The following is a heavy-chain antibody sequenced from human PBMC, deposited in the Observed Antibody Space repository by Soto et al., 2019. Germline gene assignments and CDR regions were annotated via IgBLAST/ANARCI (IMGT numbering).Heavy chain of an antibody. Sequence: GGSLRLSCAASGFTFISYAMSWVRQAPGKGLEWVSAISGSGGSTYYADSVKGRFTISRDNSKNTLYLQMNSLRAEDTAVYYCAKDSEAVAGTSYYYGMDVWGQGTTVTVSS. CDR2: ISGSGGST. CDR1: GFTFISYA. D-gene: IGHD6-19*01. CDR3: AKDSEAVAGTSYYYGMDV. J-gene: IGHJ6*02. V-gene: IGHV3-23*01.